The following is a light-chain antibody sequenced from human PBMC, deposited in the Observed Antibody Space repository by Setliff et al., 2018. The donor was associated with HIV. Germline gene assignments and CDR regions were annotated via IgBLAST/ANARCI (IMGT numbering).Light chain of an antibody. CDR3: CSYAGSYTYV. CDR2: DVS. J-gene: IGLJ1*01. V-gene: IGLV2-11*01. Sequence: QSALTQPRSVSGSPGQSVTISCTETSSDVGGYNYVSWYQQHPGKAPKLMIYDVSKRPSGVPDRFPGSKSGNTASLTISGLQAEDEADYYCCSYAGSYTYVFGTGTKVTVL. CDR1: SSDVGGYNY.